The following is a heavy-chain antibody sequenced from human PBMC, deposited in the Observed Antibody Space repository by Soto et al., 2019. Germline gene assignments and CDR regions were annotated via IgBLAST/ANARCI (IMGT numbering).Heavy chain of an antibody. CDR3: ARESGIAVLQDYYGMDV. CDR2: IYSGGST. D-gene: IGHD6-19*01. V-gene: IGHV3-53*01. J-gene: IGHJ6*02. Sequence: PGGSLRLSCAASGFTVSINYMSWVRQAPGKGLEWVSVIYSGGSTYYADSVKGRFTISRDNSKNTLYLQMNSLRAEDTAVYYCARESGIAVLQDYYGMDVWGQGTKVTVSS. CDR1: GFTVSINY.